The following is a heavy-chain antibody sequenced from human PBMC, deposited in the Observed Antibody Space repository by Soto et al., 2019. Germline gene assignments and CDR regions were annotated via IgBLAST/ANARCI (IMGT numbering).Heavy chain of an antibody. CDR3: ARAGYCCGGTCFHGNCDY. Sequence: QVQLVQSGAEVKRPGASVKVSCKASGYTFTTYYMHWVRQAPGQGLEWLGIINPNGGSTSYAQKFQGRVTMTRDTFTSTVYMELSSLRCEDTAVYYYARAGYCCGGTCFHGNCDYLCQGTLVTVSA. CDR1: GYTFTTYY. J-gene: IGHJ4*02. CDR2: INPNGGST. D-gene: IGHD2-15*01. V-gene: IGHV1-46*01.